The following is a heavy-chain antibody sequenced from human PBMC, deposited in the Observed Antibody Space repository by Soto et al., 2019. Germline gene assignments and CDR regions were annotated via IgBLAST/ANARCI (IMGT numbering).Heavy chain of an antibody. V-gene: IGHV5-51*01. CDR1: GYSFTSYW. CDR2: IFTRDSET. J-gene: IGHJ5*02. Sequence: GESLKISCKGSGYSFTSYWIGWVRQTPGKGLEWMGLIFTRDSETKTSPSFQGHVSFSVDNSINTVYLQWTSLKTTDTGIYFCARGYFDSGHGYDLWGQGTLVTVSS. D-gene: IGHD3-10*01. CDR3: ARGYFDSGHGYDL.